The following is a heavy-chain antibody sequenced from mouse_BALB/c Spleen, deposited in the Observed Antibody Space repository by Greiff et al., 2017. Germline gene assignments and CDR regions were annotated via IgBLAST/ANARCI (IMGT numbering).Heavy chain of an antibody. CDR3: AKWLLPAWFAY. CDR1: GFTFSSYA. Sequence: EVKLMESGGGLVKPGGSLKLSCAASGFTFSSYAMSWVRQTPEKRLEWVASISSGGSTYYPDSVKGRFTISRDNARNILYLQMSSLRSEDTAMYYCAKWLLPAWFAYWGQGTLVTVSA. CDR2: ISSGGST. V-gene: IGHV5-6-5*01. D-gene: IGHD2-3*01. J-gene: IGHJ3*01.